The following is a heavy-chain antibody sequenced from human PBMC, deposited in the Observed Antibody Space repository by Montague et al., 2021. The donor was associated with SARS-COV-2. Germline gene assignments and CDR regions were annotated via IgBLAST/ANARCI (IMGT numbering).Heavy chain of an antibody. CDR1: GGSISSCN. CDR2: SYYSGST. J-gene: IGHJ4*02. Sequence: ETLSLTCTVSGGSISSCNWSWIWHRPPTGLKLVWNSYYSGSTNYNSAPTSRVTMSVDTSTNQISLKLSFVTAADTAVYYCSRGFDYWGQGTLVTVSS. V-gene: IGHV4-59*13. CDR3: SRGFDY.